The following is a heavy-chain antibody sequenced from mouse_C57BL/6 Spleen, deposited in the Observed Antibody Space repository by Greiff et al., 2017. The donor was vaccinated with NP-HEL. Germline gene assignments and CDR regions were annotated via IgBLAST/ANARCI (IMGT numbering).Heavy chain of an antibody. D-gene: IGHD2-4*01. CDR1: GYTFTSYW. CDR2: IDPSDSYT. Sequence: VQLQQSGAELVMPGASVKLSCKASGYTFTSYWMHWVKQRPGQGLEWIGEIDPSDSYTNYNQKFKGKSTLTVDKSSSTDYMQLSSLTSEDPAVYYCARYYYDYSYAMDYWGQGTSVTVSS. J-gene: IGHJ4*01. CDR3: ARYYYDYSYAMDY. V-gene: IGHV1-69*01.